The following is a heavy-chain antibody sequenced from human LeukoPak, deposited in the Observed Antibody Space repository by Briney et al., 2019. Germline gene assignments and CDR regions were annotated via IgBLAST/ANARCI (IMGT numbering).Heavy chain of an antibody. J-gene: IGHJ3*02. CDR3: ARSLEWELLLRAAAFDI. CDR2: ISSSSSYI. CDR1: GFTFSSYS. D-gene: IGHD1-26*01. Sequence: GGSLRLSCAASGFTFSSYSMNWVRQAPGKGLEWVSSISSSSSYIYYADSVKGRFTISRDNAKNSLYLQMNSLRAEDTAVYYCARSLEWELLLRAAAFDIWGQGTMVTVSS. V-gene: IGHV3-21*01.